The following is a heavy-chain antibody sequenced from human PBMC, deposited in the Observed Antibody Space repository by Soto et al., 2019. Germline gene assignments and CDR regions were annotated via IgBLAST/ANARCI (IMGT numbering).Heavy chain of an antibody. Sequence: QVQLVQSGAEVKKPGASVKVSCKASGYTFTSSGISWVRQAPGQGLEWMGWISADNGHKNYAQNXQXXXXXTTXXXTXTXXXXXXXLXSDDTXXYYCXRLGWRDYWGQGTLVTVSS. D-gene: IGHD2-21*01. V-gene: IGHV1-18*01. CDR1: GYTFTSSG. J-gene: IGHJ4*02. CDR3: XRLGWRDY. CDR2: ISADNGHK.